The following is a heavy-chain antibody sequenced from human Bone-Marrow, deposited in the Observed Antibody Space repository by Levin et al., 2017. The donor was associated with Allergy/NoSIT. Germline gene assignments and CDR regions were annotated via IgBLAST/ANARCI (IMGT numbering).Heavy chain of an antibody. J-gene: IGHJ3*02. Sequence: SETLSLTCTVSGYSISSGYYWGWIRQPPGKGLEWIGSIYHSGSTYYNPSLKSRVTISVDTSKNQFSLKLSSVTAADTAVYYCARGYYYDSSGYFLGAFDIWGQGTMVTVSS. CDR3: ARGYYYDSSGYFLGAFDI. V-gene: IGHV4-38-2*02. CDR1: GYSISSGYY. D-gene: IGHD3-22*01. CDR2: IYHSGST.